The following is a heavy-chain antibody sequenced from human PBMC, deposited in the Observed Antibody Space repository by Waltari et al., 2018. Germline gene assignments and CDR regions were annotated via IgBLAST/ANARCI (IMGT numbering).Heavy chain of an antibody. V-gene: IGHV3-7*01. J-gene: IGHJ5*01. D-gene: IGHD4-17*01. Sequence: EVHLVESGGGLVQPGGSLRLSCAAVGFTFSGYWLSWVRQAPGKGLEWVANINQDGNKLYYVDSVEGRFTISRDNAKNSLYLQMNSLRAEDTAVYYCARDQMVTVTDDNWFDSWGQGNLVTVSS. CDR3: ARDQMVTVTDDNWFDS. CDR1: GFTFSGYW. CDR2: INQDGNKL.